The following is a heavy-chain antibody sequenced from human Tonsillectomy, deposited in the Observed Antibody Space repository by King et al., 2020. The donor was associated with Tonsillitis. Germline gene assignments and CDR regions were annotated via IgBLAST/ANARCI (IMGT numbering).Heavy chain of an antibody. V-gene: IGHV1-18*01. Sequence: QLVQSGAEVKKPGASVKVSCKASGYTFTSYGSSLVRQAPCQGLYGMGVISSYNGNTNYVQKRQGRVTMTTDTSTSTAYMELRSLRSDDTAVYYCARDLTMVRGVIGYWGQGTLVTVSS. J-gene: IGHJ4*02. D-gene: IGHD3-10*01. CDR1: GYTFTSYG. CDR2: ISSYNGNT. CDR3: ARDLTMVRGVIGY.